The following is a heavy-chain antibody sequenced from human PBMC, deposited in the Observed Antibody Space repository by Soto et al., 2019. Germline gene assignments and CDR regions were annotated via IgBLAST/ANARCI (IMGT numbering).Heavy chain of an antibody. J-gene: IGHJ4*02. CDR1: GGSISSYY. Sequence: SETLSLTCTVSGGSISSYYWSWIRQPPGKGLEWIGYVYYSGSTYYNPSLRSRVTISVDTSKARFSPKLSSVTAADTAVYYCARGGMVGASFDYWGQGTLVTVSS. CDR2: VYYSGST. D-gene: IGHD1-26*01. CDR3: ARGGMVGASFDY. V-gene: IGHV4-59*01.